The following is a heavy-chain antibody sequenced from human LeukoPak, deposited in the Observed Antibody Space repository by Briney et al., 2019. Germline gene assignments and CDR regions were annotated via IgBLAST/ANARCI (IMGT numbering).Heavy chain of an antibody. Sequence: PGGSLRLSCAASGFTFSSYGMHWVRQAPGKGLEWVAVIWYDGSNKYYADSVKGRFTISRDNSKNTLFLQMNTLKVEDTAIYYCAKDRKAYTSGFDTWGQGTLVTVSS. CDR3: AKDRKAYTSGFDT. V-gene: IGHV3-33*06. J-gene: IGHJ4*02. CDR2: IWYDGSNK. D-gene: IGHD3-22*01. CDR1: GFTFSSYG.